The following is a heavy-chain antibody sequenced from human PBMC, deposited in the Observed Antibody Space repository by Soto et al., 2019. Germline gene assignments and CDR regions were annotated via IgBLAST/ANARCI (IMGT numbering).Heavy chain of an antibody. J-gene: IGHJ4*02. D-gene: IGHD4-17*01. CDR3: ARDVSSTVTTPFDD. CDR1: GFTFSSYG. V-gene: IGHV3-33*07. Sequence: PGGSLRLSCAASGFTFSSYGMYWVRQAPGKGLEWVAVIWYDGSNKYYADSVKGRFTISRDNSKNTLYLQMNSLRAEDTAVYYCARDVSSTVTTPFDDWGQGTLVTGSS. CDR2: IWYDGSNK.